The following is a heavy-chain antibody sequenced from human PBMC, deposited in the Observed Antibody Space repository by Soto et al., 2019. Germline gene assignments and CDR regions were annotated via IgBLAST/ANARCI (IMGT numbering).Heavy chain of an antibody. CDR3: ARDKATEGFDP. CDR1: GFTFSSYS. CDR2: VSSSSSYI. V-gene: IGHV3-21*01. Sequence: EVQLVESGGGLVKPGGSLRLSCAASGFTFSSYSMNWVRQAPGKGLEWVSSVSSSSSYIYYADSVKGRFTISRDNAKNSLYLQMNSLRAEDTAVYYCARDKATEGFDPWGQGTLVTVSS. J-gene: IGHJ5*02.